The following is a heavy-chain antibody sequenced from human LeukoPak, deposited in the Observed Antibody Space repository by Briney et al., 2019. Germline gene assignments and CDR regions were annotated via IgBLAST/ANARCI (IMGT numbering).Heavy chain of an antibody. CDR1: GFTFNNYA. Sequence: PGGSLRLSCVASGFTFNNYAMSWVRQAPGKGLERVSDIYNDGRTSYPDSVKGRLTISRDNFKNTLYLQMNSLRAEDTAIYYCAKVAAGTLIDVWGQGTTVTVSS. D-gene: IGHD1/OR15-1a*01. CDR3: AKVAAGTLIDV. J-gene: IGHJ6*02. CDR2: IYNDGRT. V-gene: IGHV3-23*01.